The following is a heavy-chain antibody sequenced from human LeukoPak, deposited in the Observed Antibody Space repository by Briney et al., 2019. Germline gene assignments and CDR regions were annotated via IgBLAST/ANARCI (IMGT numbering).Heavy chain of an antibody. J-gene: IGHJ4*02. CDR1: GFTFSDYY. CDR2: ISTSGTTI. V-gene: IGHV3-11*01. D-gene: IGHD1-1*01. Sequence: KSGGSLRPSCAASGFTFSDYYMNWIRQAPGKGLEWVSYISTSGTTISYADSVKGRFTISRDSAKNSLYLQMNSLRAEDTAVYYCARGTTGTTDFDYWGQGTLVTVSS. CDR3: ARGTTGTTDFDY.